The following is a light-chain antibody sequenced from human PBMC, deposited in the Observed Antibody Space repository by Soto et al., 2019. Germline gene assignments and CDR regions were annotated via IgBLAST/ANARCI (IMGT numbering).Light chain of an antibody. V-gene: IGLV2-11*01. CDR1: SSDVGAYNY. CDR3: CSYAVRYTFYG. J-gene: IGLJ1*01. CDR2: DVI. Sequence: QSALTQPRSVSGSPGHSVIISCAETSSDVGAYNYVSWYQHHPDNAPKLIIYDVIKRPSGVPHRFYGSKSGNTASLTISGLQADDEGDYYCCSYAVRYTFYGFGTGTKGTVL.